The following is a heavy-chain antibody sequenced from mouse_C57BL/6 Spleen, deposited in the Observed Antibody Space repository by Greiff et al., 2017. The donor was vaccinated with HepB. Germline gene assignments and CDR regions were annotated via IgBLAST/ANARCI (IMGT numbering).Heavy chain of an antibody. CDR3: ARGGQLRLRGAMDY. V-gene: IGHV5-4*03. CDR1: GFTFSSYA. D-gene: IGHD3-2*02. Sequence: EVKLVESGGGLVKPGGSLKLSCAASGFTFSSYAMSWVRQTPEKRLEWVATISDGGSYTYYPDNVKGRFTISIDNAKNTLYLQMSHLKSEDTAMYYGARGGQLRLRGAMDYWGQGTSVTVSS. J-gene: IGHJ4*01. CDR2: ISDGGSYT.